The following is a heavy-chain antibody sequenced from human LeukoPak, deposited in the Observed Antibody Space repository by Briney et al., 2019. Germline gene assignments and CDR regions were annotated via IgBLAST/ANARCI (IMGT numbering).Heavy chain of an antibody. CDR1: GYTFTSYA. V-gene: IGHV1-18*01. J-gene: IGHJ6*02. CDR2: ISAYNGNT. Sequence: GASVKVSCKASGYTFTSYAISWVRQAPGQGLEWMGWISAYNGNTNYAQKFQGRVTMATDASTTTAYMELRSLRSDDTAVYYCARDVVVVPAAMWGYYGMDVWGQGTTVTVSS. CDR3: ARDVVVVPAAMWGYYGMDV. D-gene: IGHD2-2*01.